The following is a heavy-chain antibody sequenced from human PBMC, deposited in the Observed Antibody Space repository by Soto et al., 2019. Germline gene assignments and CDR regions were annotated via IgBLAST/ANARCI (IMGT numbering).Heavy chain of an antibody. CDR3: ARNSPAGFSHY. V-gene: IGHV3-53*04. CDR1: GFTVSSNY. CDR2: IYSGGST. Sequence: GGSLRLSCAASGFTVSSNYMSWVRQAPGKGLEWVSVIYSGGSTYYADSVKGRFTISRHNSKNTLYLQMDSLRAEDTAVYYCARNSPAGFSHYWGQGTLVTVSS. D-gene: IGHD2-15*01. J-gene: IGHJ4*02.